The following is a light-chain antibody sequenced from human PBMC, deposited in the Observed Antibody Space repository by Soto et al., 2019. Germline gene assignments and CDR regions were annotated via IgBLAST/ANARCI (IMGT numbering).Light chain of an antibody. J-gene: IGLJ2*01. CDR3: SSWDDSLNGVV. Sequence: QSALTQPASVSGSPGQSITVSCTGSSSDFGDDKYVSWYQQLPGTAPKLLIYSNIERPSGVPARFSGSKSGTSASLAISGPQSEDEADYYCSSWDDSLNGVVFGGGTKLTVL. V-gene: IGLV1-44*01. CDR2: SNI. CDR1: SSDFGDDKY.